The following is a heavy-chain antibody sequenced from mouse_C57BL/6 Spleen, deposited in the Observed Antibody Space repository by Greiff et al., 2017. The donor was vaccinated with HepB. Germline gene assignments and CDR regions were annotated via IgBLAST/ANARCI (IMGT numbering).Heavy chain of an antibody. J-gene: IGHJ1*03. Sequence: EVQVVESGGGLVQPGGSLKLSCAASGFTFSDYYMYWVRQTPEKRLEWVAYISNGGGSTYYPDTVKGRFTISRDNAKNTLYLQMSRLKSEDTAMYYCARHLYYSNYDWYFDVWGTGTTVTVSS. D-gene: IGHD2-5*01. V-gene: IGHV5-12*01. CDR1: GFTFSDYY. CDR3: ARHLYYSNYDWYFDV. CDR2: ISNGGGST.